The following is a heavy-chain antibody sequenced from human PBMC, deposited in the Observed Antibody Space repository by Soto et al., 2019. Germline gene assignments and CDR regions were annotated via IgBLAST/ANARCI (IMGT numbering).Heavy chain of an antibody. J-gene: IGHJ3*02. Sequence: QVQLVESGGGVVQPGRSLRLSCAASGFTFSSYGMHWVRQAPGKGLEWVAVIWYDGSNKYYADSVKGRFTISRDNSKNTLYLQMNSLRAEDTAVYYCARDPHVVVTAKGGFDIWGQGTMVTVSS. D-gene: IGHD2-21*02. CDR2: IWYDGSNK. CDR1: GFTFSSYG. CDR3: ARDPHVVVTAKGGFDI. V-gene: IGHV3-33*01.